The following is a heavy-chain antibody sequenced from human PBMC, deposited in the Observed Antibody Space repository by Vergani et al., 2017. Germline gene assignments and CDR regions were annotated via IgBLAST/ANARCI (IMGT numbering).Heavy chain of an antibody. J-gene: IGHJ6*02. Sequence: EVQLVESGGGLVKPGGSLRLSCAASGFTFSSYSMNWVRQAPGKGLEWVSSISSSSSYIYYADSVKGRFTISRDNAKNTLYRQMNSLRAEDTAVYYCARDLVVRGVTETYYYYGMDVWGQGTTVTVSS. CDR2: ISSSSSYI. CDR3: ARDLVVRGVTETYYYYGMDV. CDR1: GFTFSSYS. V-gene: IGHV3-21*01. D-gene: IGHD3-10*01.